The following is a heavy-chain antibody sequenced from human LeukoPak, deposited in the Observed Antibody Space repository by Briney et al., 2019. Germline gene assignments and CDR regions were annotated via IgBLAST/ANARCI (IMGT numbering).Heavy chain of an antibody. CDR3: ARPGATTDYYYGMDV. D-gene: IGHD1-26*01. CDR1: GGSFSGYY. V-gene: IGHV4-34*01. Sequence: PSETLSLTCAVYGGSFSGYYWSWIRQPPGKGLGWIGEINHSGSTNYNPSLKSRVTISVDTSKNQFSLKLSSVTAADTAVYYCARPGATTDYYYGMDVWGQGTTVTVSS. CDR2: INHSGST. J-gene: IGHJ6*02.